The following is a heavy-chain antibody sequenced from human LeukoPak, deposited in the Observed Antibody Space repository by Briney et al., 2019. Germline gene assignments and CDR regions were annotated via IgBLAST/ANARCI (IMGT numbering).Heavy chain of an antibody. Sequence: SVKVSCKAAGCTFSSYGFSWGREPAGPGLEGMGGFIPIFGTANYAQKLQGTVTHTTDESTSTPYLELSSLRSEHTAVYYCARGRLRSVDIVASYYYYYMHVWGKGTTLPLSS. CDR2: FIPIFGTA. CDR1: GCTFSSYG. V-gene: IGHV1-69*05. CDR3: ARGRLRSVDIVASYYYYYMHV. D-gene: IGHD5-12*01. J-gene: IGHJ6*03.